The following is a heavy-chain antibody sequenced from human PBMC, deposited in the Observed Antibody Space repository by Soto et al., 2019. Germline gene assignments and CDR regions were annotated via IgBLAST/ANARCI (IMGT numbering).Heavy chain of an antibody. CDR3: ARVFKAPNASCAFDY. Sequence: SETLSLTCAVSGASMSSSDWWNWVRQPPGKGVEGIGEIYHSGTIISYPSLKRRVTISVDHSTIPFSLKLTSVTAADTAFYYCARVFKAPNASCAFDYWGQGAPVTVSS. J-gene: IGHJ4*02. V-gene: IGHV4-4*02. CDR2: IYHSGTI. CDR1: GASMSSSDW. D-gene: IGHD2-21*01.